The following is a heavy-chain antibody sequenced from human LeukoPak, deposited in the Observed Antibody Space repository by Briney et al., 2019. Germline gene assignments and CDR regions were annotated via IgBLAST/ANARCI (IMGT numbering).Heavy chain of an antibody. CDR2: INYSGST. J-gene: IGHJ6*03. D-gene: IGHD2-2*01. V-gene: IGHV4-34*01. CDR3: ARGSAQKSIYCSSTSCSPRIYYYYYYMDV. Sequence: SETLSLTCAVYGGSFSGYYSSWIRQPPGKGLEWIGEINYSGSTNYNPSLKSRVTISLDTSKNQFSLKLSSVTAADTAVYYCARGSAQKSIYCSSTSCSPRIYYYYYYMDVWGKGTTVTVSS. CDR1: GGSFSGYY.